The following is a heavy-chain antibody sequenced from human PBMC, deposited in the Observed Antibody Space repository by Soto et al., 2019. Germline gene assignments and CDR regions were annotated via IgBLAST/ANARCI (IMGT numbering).Heavy chain of an antibody. CDR2: ISYDGSNK. V-gene: IGHV3-30*18. CDR3: AKDLGDPGQQLVDY. J-gene: IGHJ4*02. CDR1: GFTFSSYG. D-gene: IGHD6-13*01. Sequence: QVQLVESGGGVVQPGRSLRLSCAASGFTFSSYGMHWVRQAPGKGLEWVAVISYDGSNKYYADSVKGRFTVSRDNSKNTLYLQTKSLRAEDTAVYYCAKDLGDPGQQLVDYWGQGTLVTVSS.